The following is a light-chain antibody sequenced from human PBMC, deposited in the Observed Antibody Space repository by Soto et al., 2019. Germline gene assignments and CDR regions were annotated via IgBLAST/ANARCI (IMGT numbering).Light chain of an antibody. CDR3: SSYAGSNNLYV. J-gene: IGLJ1*01. CDR2: EVS. Sequence: QSALAQPASVSGSPGQSITISCTGTSSDVGAYDSVSWYQQHPGKAPKLMIYEVSKRPSGVPDRFSGSKSGNTASLTVSGLQAEDEADYYCSSYAGSNNLYVFGTGTKLTVL. CDR1: SSDVGAYDS. V-gene: IGLV2-8*01.